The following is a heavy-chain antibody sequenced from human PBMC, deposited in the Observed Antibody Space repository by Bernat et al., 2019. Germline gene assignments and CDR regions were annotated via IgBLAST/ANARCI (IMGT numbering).Heavy chain of an antibody. V-gene: IGHV3-23*01. CDR1: GFTFSNYA. J-gene: IGHJ4*02. Sequence: EVQLLESGGGLVQPGGSLRLSCAAPGFTFSNYAMSWVRQAPGKGLEWVSGISGSGGSTYYADSVKGRFTVSRDNSKKTLFLQMDSLRGEDTAVYYCAKSGVITVTTVGYYFDYWDQGTLVTVSS. CDR3: AKSGVITVTTVGYYFDY. CDR2: ISGSGGST. D-gene: IGHD4-17*01.